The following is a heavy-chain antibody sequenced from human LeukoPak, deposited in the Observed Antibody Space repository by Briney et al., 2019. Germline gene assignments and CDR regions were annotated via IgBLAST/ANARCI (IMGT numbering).Heavy chain of an antibody. D-gene: IGHD2-15*01. J-gene: IGHJ6*03. CDR1: GFTFSSYG. CDR3: ARSDCSGGSCYHYYYYYMDV. Sequence: PGGSLRLSCAASGFTFSSYGMHWVRQAPGEGLEWVAFIRYDGSNKYYADSVKGRFTISRDNSKNTLYLQMNSLRAEDTAVYYCARSDCSGGSCYHYYYYYMDVWGKGTTVTVSS. V-gene: IGHV3-30*02. CDR2: IRYDGSNK.